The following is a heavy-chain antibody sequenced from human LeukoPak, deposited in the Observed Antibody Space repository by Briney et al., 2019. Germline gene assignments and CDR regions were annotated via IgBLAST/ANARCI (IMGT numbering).Heavy chain of an antibody. Sequence: GGSLRLSCAASGFTFSSYGMHWVRQAPGKGLEWVAFVHYGGSNKYYADSVKGRFAISRDNSKNTLYLQMNSLRAEDTAVYYCVRDGSGYAMWDWGQGTLVTVSP. V-gene: IGHV3-30*02. D-gene: IGHD5-12*01. CDR3: VRDGSGYAMWD. J-gene: IGHJ4*02. CDR1: GFTFSSYG. CDR2: VHYGGSNK.